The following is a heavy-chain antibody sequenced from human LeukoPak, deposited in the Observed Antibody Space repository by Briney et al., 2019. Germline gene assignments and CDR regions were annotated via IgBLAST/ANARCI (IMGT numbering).Heavy chain of an antibody. CDR3: ARESGSGGGSQY. CDR2: IYYSEST. V-gene: IGHV4-39*06. D-gene: IGHD1-26*01. CDR1: GGSISSSSYY. J-gene: IGHJ4*02. Sequence: SETLSLTCTVSGGSISSSSYYWGWIRQPPGKGRERIESIYYSESTYYNPPRKSQVTISVDKYKNQCPLKLSSVTATDTAVYYCARESGSGGGSQYWGQGTLVTVSS.